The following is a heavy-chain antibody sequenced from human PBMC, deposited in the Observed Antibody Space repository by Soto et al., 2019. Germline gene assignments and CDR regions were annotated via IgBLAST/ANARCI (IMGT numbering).Heavy chain of an antibody. D-gene: IGHD2-15*01. J-gene: IGHJ4*02. Sequence: EVQLVESGGGLAQPGGSLRLSCAASGFTFSSYWMHWVRQAPGKGLVWVSRINYDGSSTGYADSVKGRFTISRDNAKNTLYLQMSSLRAEDTAVYYCARDGTGPATPNDYWGQGTLVTVSS. CDR2: INYDGSST. CDR1: GFTFSSYW. V-gene: IGHV3-74*01. CDR3: ARDGTGPATPNDY.